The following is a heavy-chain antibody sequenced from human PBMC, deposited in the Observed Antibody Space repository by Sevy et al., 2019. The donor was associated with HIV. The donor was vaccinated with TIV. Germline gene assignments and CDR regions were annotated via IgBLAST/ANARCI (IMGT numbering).Heavy chain of an antibody. CDR2: ISSASSYI. V-gene: IGHV3-21*01. CDR3: ARGDYYGSLYYFDY. CDR1: GFTFNYHF. J-gene: IGHJ4*02. D-gene: IGHD3-10*01. Sequence: GGSLRLSCAASGFTFNYHFMNWVRQVPVKGLEWVSYISSASSYINYSDSVKGRFTISRDNAKNVVFLEMNNLRPEDTAVYFCARGDYYGSLYYFDYWGQGTLVTVSS.